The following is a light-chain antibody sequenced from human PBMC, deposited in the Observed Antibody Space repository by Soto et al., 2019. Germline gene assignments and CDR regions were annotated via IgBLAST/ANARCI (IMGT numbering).Light chain of an antibody. J-gene: IGKJ1*01. Sequence: EIVVTQYPATLSVSPGEGATLSCRASQSISSNLSWYQQKPGQVPRLLIYGASTRATGIPARFSGSGSGTEFTLTISSLQSEDFAVYYCQQYHNWWTFGQGNKVEIK. CDR2: GAS. CDR1: QSISSN. CDR3: QQYHNWWT. V-gene: IGKV3-15*01.